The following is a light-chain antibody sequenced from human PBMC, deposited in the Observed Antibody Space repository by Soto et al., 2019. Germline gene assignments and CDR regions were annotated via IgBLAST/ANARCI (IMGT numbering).Light chain of an antibody. CDR2: DVS. CDR3: SSYTSSSIWV. J-gene: IGLJ3*02. Sequence: QSALTQPASVSGSPGQSITISCTGTSSDVGGYNYVSWYQQHPGKAPKLMIYDVSNRSSGVSNRFSGSKSGNTASLTISGLQAEDEADYYCSSYTSSSIWVFGGGTKVTVL. CDR1: SSDVGGYNY. V-gene: IGLV2-14*01.